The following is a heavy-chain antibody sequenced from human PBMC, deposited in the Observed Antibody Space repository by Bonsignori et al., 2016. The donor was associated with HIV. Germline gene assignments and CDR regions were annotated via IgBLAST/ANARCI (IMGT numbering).Heavy chain of an antibody. J-gene: IGHJ4*02. CDR2: ISSSGSTI. CDR3: ASESLYYFDY. Sequence: VRQAPGKGLEWVSYISSSGSTIYYADSVKGRFTISRDNAKNSLYLQVNSLRAEDTAVYYCASESLYYFDYWGQGTLVTVSS. V-gene: IGHV3-48*03.